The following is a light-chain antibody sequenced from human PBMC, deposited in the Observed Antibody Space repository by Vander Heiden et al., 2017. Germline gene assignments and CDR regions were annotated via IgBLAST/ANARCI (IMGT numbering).Light chain of an antibody. V-gene: IGKV3-15*01. CDR1: QSVSSN. CDR3: QQYNNWPSWT. CDR2: GAS. Sequence: EIVMTQSPATLSVSPGERATLYCWATQSVSSNLAWYQQKPGQAPRLLIYGASTRATGIPARFSGSGSGTEFTLTISSLQSEDFAVYYCQQYNNWPSWTFGQGTKVEIK. J-gene: IGKJ1*01.